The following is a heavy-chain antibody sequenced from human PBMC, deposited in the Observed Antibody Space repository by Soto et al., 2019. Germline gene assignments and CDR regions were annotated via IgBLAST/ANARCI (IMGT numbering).Heavy chain of an antibody. CDR3: ARDSLTLEYSSGWFANWFDP. J-gene: IGHJ5*02. D-gene: IGHD6-19*01. CDR2: IYTSGST. Sequence: PSETLSLTCTVSGGSISSHYWSWIRQPAGKGLEWIGRIYTSGSTNYNPSLKSRVTMSVDTSKNQFSLKLSSVTAADTAVYYCARDSLTLEYSSGWFANWFDPWGQGTLVTVSS. V-gene: IGHV4-4*07. CDR1: GGSISSHY.